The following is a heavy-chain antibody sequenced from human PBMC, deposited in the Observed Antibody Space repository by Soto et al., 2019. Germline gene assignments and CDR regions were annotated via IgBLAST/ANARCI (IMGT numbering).Heavy chain of an antibody. Sequence: LRLSCAASGFIFENFGMSWVRQAPGKGLEWISSISGSGFKKYYADSVKGRFTISRDNSKSTVYLELNNLSAEDTAVYHCAKNQGVELVPLATVDWFDPWGQGSVVTVS. CDR2: ISGSGFKK. D-gene: IGHD1-26*01. CDR3: AKNQGVELVPLATVDWFDP. CDR1: GFIFENFG. J-gene: IGHJ5*02. V-gene: IGHV3-23*01.